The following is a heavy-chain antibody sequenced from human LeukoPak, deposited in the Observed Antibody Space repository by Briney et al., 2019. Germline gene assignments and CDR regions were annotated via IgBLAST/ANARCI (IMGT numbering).Heavy chain of an antibody. V-gene: IGHV1-46*01. CDR2: INPSGGST. D-gene: IGHD3-10*01. CDR3: ARGRITMVRGVITPPHY. CDR1: GYTFTSYY. J-gene: IGHJ4*02. Sequence: GASVKVSCKASGYTFTSYYMHWVRQAPGQGLEWMGIINPSGGSTNYAQKFQGRVTMTRDTSTSTVYMELSSLRSEDTAVYYCARGRITMVRGVITPPHYWGQGTLVTVSS.